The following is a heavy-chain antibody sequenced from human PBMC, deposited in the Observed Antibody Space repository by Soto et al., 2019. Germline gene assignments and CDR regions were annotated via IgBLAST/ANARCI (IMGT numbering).Heavy chain of an antibody. Sequence: QVQLVQSGAEVKKPGASVKVSCKASGYTFTSYYMHWVRQAPGQGLEWMGIINPSGGSTSYAQKFQGRVTMTRDTSTSTVYMELSSLRSEDTAVYYCARPLYDSSGYDYYFDYWGQGTLVTVSS. D-gene: IGHD3-22*01. CDR1: GYTFTSYY. J-gene: IGHJ4*02. V-gene: IGHV1-46*01. CDR3: ARPLYDSSGYDYYFDY. CDR2: INPSGGST.